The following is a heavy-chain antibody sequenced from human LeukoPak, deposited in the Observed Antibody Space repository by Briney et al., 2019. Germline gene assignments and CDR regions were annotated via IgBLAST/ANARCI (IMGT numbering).Heavy chain of an antibody. CDR3: ARTYDFWSGPKDYYYMDV. V-gene: IGHV3-21*01. J-gene: IGHJ6*03. D-gene: IGHD3-3*01. CDR2: ISSSSSYI. CDR1: GFTFSSYS. Sequence: GGSLRLSCAASGFTFSSYSMNWVRQAPGKGLEWVSSISSSSSYIYYADSVKGRFTISRDNAKNSLYLQMNSLRAEDTAVYYCARTYDFWSGPKDYYYMDVWGKGTTVTVSS.